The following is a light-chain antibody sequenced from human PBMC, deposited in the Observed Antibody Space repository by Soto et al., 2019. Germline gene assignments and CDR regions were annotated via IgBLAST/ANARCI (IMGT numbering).Light chain of an antibody. Sequence: IVMTQSPATLSVSPGERATLSCRASQSVSSNLAWYQQKPGQAPRLPIYGASARATGIPARFSGSGSGTEFTLTISSLQSEDFAVYYCQQYNDWPPWTFGQGTKVEIK. CDR2: GAS. V-gene: IGKV3-15*01. CDR1: QSVSSN. J-gene: IGKJ1*01. CDR3: QQYNDWPPWT.